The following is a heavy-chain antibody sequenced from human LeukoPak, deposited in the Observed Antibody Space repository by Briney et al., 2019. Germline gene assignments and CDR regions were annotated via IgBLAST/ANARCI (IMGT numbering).Heavy chain of an antibody. CDR2: VSHSGSR. CDR3: ARAGWLDFDY. CDR1: GGSISSSNW. J-gene: IGHJ4*02. D-gene: IGHD6-19*01. V-gene: IGHV4-4*02. Sequence: SETLSLTCDVSGGSISSSNWWSWVRQPPGKGLEWIGEVSHSGSRNYNPSLTGRVTVSLDWAKSQVSLKLSSVTAADTAVYYCARAGWLDFDYWGQGTLVTVSS.